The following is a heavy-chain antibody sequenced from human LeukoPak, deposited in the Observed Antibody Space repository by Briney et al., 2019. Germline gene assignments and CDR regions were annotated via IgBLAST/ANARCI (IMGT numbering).Heavy chain of an antibody. CDR1: GYTFTSYA. V-gene: IGHV1-3*01. CDR3: ARGGSLGYCSGGSCYLYYFGY. CDR2: INAGNGNT. D-gene: IGHD2-15*01. J-gene: IGHJ4*02. Sequence: ASVKVSCKASGYTFTSYAMHWVRQAPGQRLEWMGWINAGNGNTKYSQKFQGRVTITRDTSASTAYMELSSLRSEDTAVYYCARGGSLGYCSGGSCYLYYFGYWGQGTLVTVSS.